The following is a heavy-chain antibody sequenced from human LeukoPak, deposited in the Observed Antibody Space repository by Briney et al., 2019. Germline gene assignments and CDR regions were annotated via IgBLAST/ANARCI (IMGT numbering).Heavy chain of an antibody. Sequence: PGGSLRLSCAASGFTFNGYAMHWVRQAPGKGLEWVAVIWHDGSNKYYADSVKGRFTISRDDSKNTVYLQMNSLRAEDTAVYYCARDWMGSTRLAGDYWGQGTLVTVSS. D-gene: IGHD2/OR15-2a*01. CDR1: GFTFNGYA. CDR2: IWHDGSNK. CDR3: ARDWMGSTRLAGDY. J-gene: IGHJ4*02. V-gene: IGHV3-33*01.